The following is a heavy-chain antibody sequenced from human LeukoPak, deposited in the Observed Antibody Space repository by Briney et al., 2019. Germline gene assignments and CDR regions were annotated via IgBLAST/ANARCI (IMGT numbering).Heavy chain of an antibody. Sequence: SETLSLTCAVYGGSFSGYYWSWIRQPPGKGLEWIGEINHSGSTNYNPSLKSRVTISVDTSKNQFSLKLSSVTAADTAVYYCARGVARTDIGRPPFDYWGQGTLVTVSS. CDR3: ARGVARTDIGRPPFDY. V-gene: IGHV4-34*01. D-gene: IGHD5-12*01. CDR2: INHSGST. J-gene: IGHJ4*02. CDR1: GGSFSGYY.